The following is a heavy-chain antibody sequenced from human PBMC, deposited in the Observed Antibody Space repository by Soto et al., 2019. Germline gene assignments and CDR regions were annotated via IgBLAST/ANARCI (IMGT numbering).Heavy chain of an antibody. CDR2: ISAYNGNT. Sequence: ASVKVCCKASGYTFTSYGISWVRQAPGQGLEWMGWISAYNGNTNYAQKFQGRVTITRDTSASTAYMELSSLRSEDTAVYYCARDPTRGYDSSGWSMLFEPRGQGTLVTVSS. V-gene: IGHV1-18*01. CDR1: GYTFTSYG. J-gene: IGHJ5*02. D-gene: IGHD6-19*01. CDR3: ARDPTRGYDSSGWSMLFEP.